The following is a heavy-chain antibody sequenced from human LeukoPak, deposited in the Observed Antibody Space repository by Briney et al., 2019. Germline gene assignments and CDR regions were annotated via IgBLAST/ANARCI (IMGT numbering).Heavy chain of an antibody. CDR1: GGTFSSYA. CDR2: IIPIFGTT. J-gene: IGHJ4*02. D-gene: IGHD2-8*01. CDR3: ASDPPDFAMTNV. V-gene: IGHV1-69*05. Sequence: ASVKVSCKASGGTFSSYAVSWVRQAPGQGLEWMGRIIPIFGTTNYAQKFQGRVTITTDESTSTAYMEPSSLRCEDTAVYYCASDPPDFAMTNVWGQGTLVTVSS.